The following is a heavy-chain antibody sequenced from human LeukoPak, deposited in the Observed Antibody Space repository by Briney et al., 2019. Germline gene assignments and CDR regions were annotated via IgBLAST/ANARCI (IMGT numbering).Heavy chain of an antibody. CDR3: ARSRLHPIIFDY. Sequence: PSETLSLTCAVYGGSFSGSYWSWIRQPPGKGLEWIGEINHSGSTNYNPSLKSRVTISVDTSKTQFSLKLSSVTAADTAVYYCARSRLHPIIFDYWGQGTLVTVSS. V-gene: IGHV4-34*01. D-gene: IGHD5-24*01. CDR1: GGSFSGSY. CDR2: INHSGST. J-gene: IGHJ4*02.